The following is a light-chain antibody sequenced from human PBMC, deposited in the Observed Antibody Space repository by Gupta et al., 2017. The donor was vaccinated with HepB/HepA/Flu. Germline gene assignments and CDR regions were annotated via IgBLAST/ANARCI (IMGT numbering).Light chain of an antibody. CDR2: DVS. Sequence: DIVMTQSPATLSVSPGERATLSCRASQSIRTTLAWYQQKPGQAPRLLIYDVSTRATGIPARFSGSGSVTEFTLTISRLQSEDFAVYYCQEYNNWHTFGQGTKVEIK. J-gene: IGKJ1*01. CDR1: QSIRTT. CDR3: QEYNNWHT. V-gene: IGKV3-15*01.